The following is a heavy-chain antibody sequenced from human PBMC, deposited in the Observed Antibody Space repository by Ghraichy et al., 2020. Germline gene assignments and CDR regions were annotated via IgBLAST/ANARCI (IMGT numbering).Heavy chain of an antibody. CDR1: GFTFSSYS. D-gene: IGHD4-11*01. V-gene: IGHV3-21*01. CDR3: ATTADYLYFDY. CDR2: ISSRSDYI. Sequence: GSLRLSCAASGFTFSSYSMNWVRQAPGKGLEWVSSISSRSDYIYYADSLKGRFTVSRDNADNSLFLQMNSLRAEDTTVYYCATTADYLYFDYWGQGTLVTVSS. J-gene: IGHJ4*02.